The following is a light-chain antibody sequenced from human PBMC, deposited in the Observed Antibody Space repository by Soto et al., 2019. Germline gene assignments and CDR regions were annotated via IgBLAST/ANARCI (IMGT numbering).Light chain of an antibody. CDR3: NSYTTSNTFV. J-gene: IGLJ1*01. CDR2: EVI. CDR1: SCDIGAHNF. V-gene: IGLV2-14*03. Sequence: QSVLTQPASVSGSPGQAITVSCSGTSCDIGAHNFVSWYQQHPGKAPKLIIYEVINRPSGVSDRFSGSKSGNTASLTISGLQSEDEADYYCNSYTTSNTFVFGSGTKVTVL.